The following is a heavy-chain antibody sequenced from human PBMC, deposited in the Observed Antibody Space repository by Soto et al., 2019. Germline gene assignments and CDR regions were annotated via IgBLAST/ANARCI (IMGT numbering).Heavy chain of an antibody. CDR2: ISSSSSTI. D-gene: IGHD5-12*01. J-gene: IGHJ4*02. CDR3: ARERGYASDY. V-gene: IGHV3-48*02. Sequence: EVQLVESGGGLVQPGGSLRLSCAASGFTFSSYSMNWVRQAPGKGLEWVSYISSSSSTIYYADSVKGRFTISRDNAKNSLYLQMNSPRDEDTAVYYCARERGYASDYWGQGTLVTVSS. CDR1: GFTFSSYS.